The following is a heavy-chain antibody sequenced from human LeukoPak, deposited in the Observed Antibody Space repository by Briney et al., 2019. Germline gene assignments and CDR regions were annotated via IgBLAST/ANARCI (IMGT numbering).Heavy chain of an antibody. D-gene: IGHD3-10*01. Sequence: GGSLRLSCTASGFTFGDYAMSWVRQAPGKGLEWVGFIRSKAYGGTTEYAASVKGRFTISRADSKSIAYLQMNSLKTEDTAVYYCTGVYGSGSYYNVQIDYWGQGTLVTVSS. CDR1: GFTFGDYA. CDR2: IRSKAYGGTT. CDR3: TGVYGSGSYYNVQIDY. J-gene: IGHJ4*02. V-gene: IGHV3-49*04.